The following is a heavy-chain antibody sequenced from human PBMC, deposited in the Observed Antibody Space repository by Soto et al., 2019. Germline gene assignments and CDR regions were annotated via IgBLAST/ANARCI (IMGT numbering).Heavy chain of an antibody. CDR3: ARANWYSEY. CDR2: IYHSGST. V-gene: IGHV4-4*02. J-gene: IGHJ4*02. CDR1: SGSICSSNW. Sequence: TLSLTCAVSSGSICSSNWWSWVRHPPGKGLEWIGEIYHSGSTNYNPSLKSRVTISVDTSKNRVSLNLTSLTAAVTAIYYCARANWYSEYWGQGTLVTVSS. D-gene: IGHD7-27*01.